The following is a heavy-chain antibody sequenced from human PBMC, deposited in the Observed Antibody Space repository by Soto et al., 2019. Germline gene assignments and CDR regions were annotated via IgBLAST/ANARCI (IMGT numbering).Heavy chain of an antibody. V-gene: IGHV1-8*01. J-gene: IGHJ6*02. CDR2: MNPNSGNT. D-gene: IGHD3-16*01. CDR1: GYTFTMYD. CDR3: ASEGAFHGMDV. Sequence: GGSVKVSCKASGYTFTMYDINGVRQATGQGLDWMGWMNPNSGNTGYAQKFQGRVTMTRNTSISTAYMELSSLRSEDTAVYYCASEGAFHGMDVWGQGTTVTVSS.